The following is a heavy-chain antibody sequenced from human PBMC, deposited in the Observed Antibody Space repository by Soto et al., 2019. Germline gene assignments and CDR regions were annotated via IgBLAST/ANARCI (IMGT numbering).Heavy chain of an antibody. J-gene: IGHJ3*02. CDR3: ARAQDYYDSTDAFDI. V-gene: IGHV3-48*03. CDR1: GFTFSSYE. Sequence: GGSLRLSCAASGFTFSSYEMNWVRQAPGKGLEWVSYISSSGSTIYYADSVRGRFTISRDNAKNSLYLQMNSLRAEDTAVYYCARAQDYYDSTDAFDIWGQGTMVTVSS. D-gene: IGHD3-22*01. CDR2: ISSSGSTI.